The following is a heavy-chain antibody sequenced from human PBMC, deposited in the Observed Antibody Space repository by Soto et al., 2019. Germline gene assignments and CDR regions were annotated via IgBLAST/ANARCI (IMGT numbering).Heavy chain of an antibody. CDR1: GFTFSKFG. Sequence: GGSLRLSCEASGFTFSKFGIHWVRQAPGKGLEWVAVVSYDGSFKYYADSVKGRFTISRDNSKNTLYLQMNSLRPEDTALYYFAKDPAQLLFDYYYYGMDFGGQGTTVTVSS. CDR3: AKDPAQLLFDYYYYGMDF. J-gene: IGHJ6*02. D-gene: IGHD2-2*01. CDR2: VSYDGSFK. V-gene: IGHV3-30*18.